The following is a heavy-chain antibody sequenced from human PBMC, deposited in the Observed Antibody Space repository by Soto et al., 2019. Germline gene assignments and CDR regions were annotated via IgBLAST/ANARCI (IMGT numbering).Heavy chain of an antibody. J-gene: IGHJ4*02. D-gene: IGHD2-21*02. CDR3: ARSIEVVTARDY. CDR1: GYTFTSYA. Sequence: QVQLVQSGAEEKKPGASVKVSCKASGYTFTSYAMHWVRQAPGQRLEWMGWINAGNGNTKYSQKFQGRVTITRDTSASTAYMELSSLRAEDTAVYYCARSIEVVTARDYWGQGTLVTVSS. V-gene: IGHV1-3*05. CDR2: INAGNGNT.